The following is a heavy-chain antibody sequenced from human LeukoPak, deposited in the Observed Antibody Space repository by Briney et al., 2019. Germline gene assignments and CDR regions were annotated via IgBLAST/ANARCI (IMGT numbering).Heavy chain of an antibody. D-gene: IGHD3-10*01. V-gene: IGHV3-48*03. CDR1: GFTFSSYE. CDR3: ARDSTYYYDSGSSGPHYFDN. CDR2: ITTSGRTI. J-gene: IGHJ4*02. Sequence: GGSLRLSCAASGFTFSSYEMNWVRQAPGKGLEWVSYITTSGRTIYYADSVKGRFTISRDNSKNTLYLQLDSLRTEDTAVYYCARDSTYYYDSGSSGPHYFDNWGQGTLVTVSS.